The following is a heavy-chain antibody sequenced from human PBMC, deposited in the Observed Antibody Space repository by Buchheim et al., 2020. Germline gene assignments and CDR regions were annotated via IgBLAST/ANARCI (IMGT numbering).Heavy chain of an antibody. CDR3: ARDRSSTMVRGVICYYGMDV. J-gene: IGHJ6*02. Sequence: QVQLVQSGAEVKKPGASVKVSCKASGYTFTGYYMHWVRQAPGQGLEWMGWINPNSGGTNYAQKFQGRVTMTRDTSISPAYMEMSRLRSDDTAVYYCARDRSSTMVRGVICYYGMDVWGLGTT. D-gene: IGHD3-10*01. CDR2: INPNSGGT. CDR1: GYTFTGYY. V-gene: IGHV1-2*02.